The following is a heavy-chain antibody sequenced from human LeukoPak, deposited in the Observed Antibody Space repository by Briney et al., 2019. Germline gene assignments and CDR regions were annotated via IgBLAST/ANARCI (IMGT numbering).Heavy chain of an antibody. J-gene: IGHJ4*02. CDR3: ANLSPSQAGNYYSGDY. Sequence: PGGSLRLSCAASGFTFSSYAMSWVRQAPGKGLDWVSAISGSGGNTYYADSVKGRFTISRDNSKNTLCLQMNSLIAEDTGVYYCANLSPSQAGNYYSGDYWGQGTLVTVSS. CDR1: GFTFSSYA. D-gene: IGHD3-10*01. CDR2: ISGSGGNT. V-gene: IGHV3-23*01.